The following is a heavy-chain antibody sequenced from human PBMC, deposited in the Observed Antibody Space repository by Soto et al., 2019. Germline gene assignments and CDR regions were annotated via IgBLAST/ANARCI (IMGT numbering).Heavy chain of an antibody. CDR2: IIPIFGTA. CDR3: ARDSYDSSGSYYFDY. CDR1: GGTFSSYA. J-gene: IGHJ4*02. Sequence: SVKVSCKASGGTFSSYAISWVRQAPGQGLEWMGGIIPIFGTANYAQKFQGRVTITADESTSTAYMELSSLRSEDTAVYYCARDSYDSSGSYYFDYWGQGTLVTVSS. D-gene: IGHD3-22*01. V-gene: IGHV1-69*13.